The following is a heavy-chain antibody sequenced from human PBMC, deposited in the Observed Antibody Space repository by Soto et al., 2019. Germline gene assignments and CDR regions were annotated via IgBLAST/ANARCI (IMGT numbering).Heavy chain of an antibody. CDR1: GYTFTSYG. CDR2: ISAYNGNT. D-gene: IGHD4-4*01. Sequence: ASVNVSCKASGYTFTSYGISWVRQAPGQGLEWMGWISAYNGNTNYAQKLQGRVTMTTDTSTSTAYMELRSLRSDDTAVYYCARDAPTVTTQTRGYYYGMDVWGQGTTVTVSS. V-gene: IGHV1-18*01. CDR3: ARDAPTVTTQTRGYYYGMDV. J-gene: IGHJ6*02.